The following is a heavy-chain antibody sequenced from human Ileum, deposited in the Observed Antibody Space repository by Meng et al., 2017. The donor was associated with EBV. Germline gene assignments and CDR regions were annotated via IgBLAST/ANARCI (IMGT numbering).Heavy chain of an antibody. CDR3: ARSWGGGSSKE. CDR2: ISTNTGNP. Sequence: VQMAHSGSELQAPGASVKVSCTASGYTSTNCALNWVRQAPGQGLAWMGWISTNTGNPTYAPGFTGRFVFSLDTSVSTAYLQISSLKAEDTAVYYCARSWGGGSSKEWGQGTLVTVSS. D-gene: IGHD2-15*01. V-gene: IGHV7-4-1*02. J-gene: IGHJ4*02. CDR1: GYTSTNCA.